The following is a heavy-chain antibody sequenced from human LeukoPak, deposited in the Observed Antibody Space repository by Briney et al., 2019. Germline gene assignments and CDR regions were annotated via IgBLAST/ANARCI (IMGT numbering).Heavy chain of an antibody. Sequence: GGSLRLSCVASGFTFNRYWMSWVRQAPGKGLEWVANIKQDGSEENYVDSVRGRFTISRDNAKNSLYLQVNSLRAEDSALYYCVRDRDSGYDSLYYYYYVDVWGRGTTVTVSS. CDR3: VRDRDSGYDSLYYYYYVDV. CDR2: IKQDGSEE. CDR1: GFTFNRYW. J-gene: IGHJ6*03. D-gene: IGHD5-12*01. V-gene: IGHV3-7*01.